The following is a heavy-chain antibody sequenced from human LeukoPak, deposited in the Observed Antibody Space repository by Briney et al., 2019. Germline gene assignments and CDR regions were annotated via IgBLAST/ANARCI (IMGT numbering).Heavy chain of an antibody. CDR3: VKGHLVWELGDYFDY. J-gene: IGHJ4*02. D-gene: IGHD1-26*01. Sequence: GGFLRLSCSASGFTFSSYAMHWVRQAPGKGLEYVSAISSNGGSTYYAYSVKGRFTISRDNSKNTLHLQMSSLRAEDTAVYYCVKGHLVWELGDYFDYWGQGTLVTVSS. V-gene: IGHV3-64D*09. CDR1: GFTFSSYA. CDR2: ISSNGGST.